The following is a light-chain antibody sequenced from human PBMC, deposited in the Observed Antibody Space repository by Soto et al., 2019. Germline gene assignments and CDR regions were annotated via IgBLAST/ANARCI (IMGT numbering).Light chain of an antibody. Sequence: QSALTQPASVSGSPGQSITISCTGTRSDVGSYNYVSWYQHRPGKAPKVMIYEVNNRPSGVSTRFSGSKSGNTASLTISGLQAEDEGDYYCDSYTSTSTRVFGGGTKVTVL. CDR2: EVN. V-gene: IGLV2-14*01. J-gene: IGLJ3*02. CDR1: RSDVGSYNY. CDR3: DSYTSTSTRV.